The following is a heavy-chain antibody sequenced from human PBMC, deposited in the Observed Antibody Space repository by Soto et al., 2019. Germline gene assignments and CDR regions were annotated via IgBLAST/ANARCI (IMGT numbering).Heavy chain of an antibody. CDR1: GYTFTSYD. J-gene: IGHJ3*02. Sequence: QVQLVQSGAEVKKPGASVKVSCKASGYTFTSYDINWVRQATGQGLEWMGWMNPNSGNTGYAQKFQGRVTMTRNTSISTAYMELSSLRSEDTAVYYCARVVEDIVVVVAATTGDAFDIWGQGTMVTVSS. CDR3: ARVVEDIVVVVAATTGDAFDI. D-gene: IGHD2-15*01. V-gene: IGHV1-8*01. CDR2: MNPNSGNT.